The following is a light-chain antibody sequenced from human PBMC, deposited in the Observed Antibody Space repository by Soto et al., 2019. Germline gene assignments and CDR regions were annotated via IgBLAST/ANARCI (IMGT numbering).Light chain of an antibody. CDR1: QTVSSW. CDR3: QQYYSYSRT. CDR2: DVS. V-gene: IGKV1-5*01. J-gene: IGKJ1*01. Sequence: DIQMTQSPSTLSASVGDRVTITCRASQTVSSWLAWYQQKPGKAPKLLIYDVSSLESGVPSRFSGSGSATEFTLTISSLQPDDFATYYCQQYYSYSRTFGQGTKVEVQ.